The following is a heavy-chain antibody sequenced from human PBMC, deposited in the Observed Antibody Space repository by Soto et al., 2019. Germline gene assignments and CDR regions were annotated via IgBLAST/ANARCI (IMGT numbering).Heavy chain of an antibody. J-gene: IGHJ6*02. CDR1: GGSISSSSYY. Sequence: SETLSLTCTVSGGSISSSSYYWGWIRQPPGKGLEWIGSIYYSGSTYYNPSLKSRVTISVDTSKNQFSLKLSSVTAADTAVYYCARRPSSGWYFGFQKGYYYYGMDVWGQGTTVTVSS. D-gene: IGHD6-19*01. CDR3: ARRPSSGWYFGFQKGYYYYGMDV. V-gene: IGHV4-39*01. CDR2: IYYSGST.